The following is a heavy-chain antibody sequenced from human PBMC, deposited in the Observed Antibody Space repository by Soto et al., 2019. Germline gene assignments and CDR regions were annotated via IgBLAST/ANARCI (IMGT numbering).Heavy chain of an antibody. CDR2: ISGPSSTI. D-gene: IGHD4-17*01. CDR3: ARGLHGDYVPFDY. Sequence: EVQLVESGGGLVQPRGSLRLSCAAAGFTFSDYHMNWVRQAPGKGLEWVSYISGPSSTIYDADSVKGRFTISRDNAKNLLFLQLYSLRAEDTAVYYCARGLHGDYVPFDYWGQGTLVTVSS. CDR1: GFTFSDYH. V-gene: IGHV3-48*01. J-gene: IGHJ4*02.